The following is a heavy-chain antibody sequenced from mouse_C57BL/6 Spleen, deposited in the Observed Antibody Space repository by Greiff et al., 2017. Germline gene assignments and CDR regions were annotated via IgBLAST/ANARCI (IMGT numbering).Heavy chain of an antibody. CDR3: ARYYDYDGHAMDY. D-gene: IGHD2-4*01. CDR2: INPNNGGT. J-gene: IGHJ4*01. CDR1: GYTFTDYY. V-gene: IGHV1-26*01. Sequence: VQLQQSGPELVKPGASVKISCKASGYTFTDYYMNWVKQSHGKSLEWIGDINPNNGGTSYNQKFKGKATLTVDKSSSTAYMELRSLTSEDSAVYYCARYYDYDGHAMDYWGQGTSVTVSS.